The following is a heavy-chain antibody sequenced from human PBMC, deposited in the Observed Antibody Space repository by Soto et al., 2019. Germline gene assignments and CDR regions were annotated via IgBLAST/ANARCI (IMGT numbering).Heavy chain of an antibody. CDR1: GVSFDDFY. CDR3: ARGQLVWYGDLTPYHRDMDV. D-gene: IGHD3-10*01. J-gene: IGHJ6*02. Sequence: PSETLSLTCAFYGVSFDDFYWSWVRQSPGKGLEWVGEISHDGGTNYSPSLASRVSISVDTSKNQFSLHLRSVTAADTGLYYCARGQLVWYGDLTPYHRDMDVWGQGTTVTVSS. CDR2: ISHDGGT. V-gene: IGHV4-34*01.